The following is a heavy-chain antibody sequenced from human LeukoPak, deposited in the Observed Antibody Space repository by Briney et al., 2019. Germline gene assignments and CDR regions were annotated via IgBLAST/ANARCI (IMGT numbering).Heavy chain of an antibody. CDR3: ARVEYSSSSVAFDI. V-gene: IGHV4-39*07. CDR2: INHSGST. J-gene: IGHJ3*02. CDR1: GGSISSGGYY. Sequence: SETLSLTCTVSGGSISSGGYYWSWIRQPPGKGLEWIGEINHSGSTNYNPSLKSRVTISVDTSKNQFSLKLSSVTAADTAVYYCARVEYSSSSVAFDIWGQGTMVTVSS. D-gene: IGHD6-6*01.